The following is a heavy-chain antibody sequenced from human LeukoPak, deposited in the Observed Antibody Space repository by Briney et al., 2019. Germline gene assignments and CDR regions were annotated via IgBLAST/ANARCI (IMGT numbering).Heavy chain of an antibody. CDR1: GGSISTYY. CDR3: AREDPQTTVPEGMDV. D-gene: IGHD4-17*01. CDR2: IYYTGTT. J-gene: IGHJ6*02. Sequence: SETLSLTCSVSGGSISTYYWSWIRQLPGKGLEWVGYIYYTGTTNYNPSLRSRVTISVDTSRNQFSLRLSSVTAADTAVYYCAREDPQTTVPEGMDVWGHGTTVIVSS. V-gene: IGHV4-59*01.